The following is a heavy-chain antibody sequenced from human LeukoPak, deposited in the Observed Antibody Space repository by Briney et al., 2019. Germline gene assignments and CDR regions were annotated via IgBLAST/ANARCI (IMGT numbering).Heavy chain of an antibody. CDR3: TTEFKELGSFFYFYYMDV. CDR1: GFTFSNAG. D-gene: IGHD3-10*01. J-gene: IGHJ6*03. V-gene: IGHV3-15*01. CDR2: IKTKSEGGTT. Sequence: GGSLRLSCTASGFTFSNAGMNWVRQAPGKGLEWVGRIKTKSEGGTTDYAAPAKGRFTISRDDSKNALFLQMDSLKSDDTAMYYCTTEFKELGSFFYFYYMDVWGTGTTVTISS.